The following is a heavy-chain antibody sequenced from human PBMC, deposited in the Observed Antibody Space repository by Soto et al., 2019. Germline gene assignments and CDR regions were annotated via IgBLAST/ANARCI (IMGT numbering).Heavy chain of an antibody. CDR1: GFTFSSYG. Sequence: QVQLVESGGGVVQPGRSLRLSCAASGFTFSSYGMHWVRQAPGKGLEWVAVISYDGSNKYYADSVKGRFTISRDNSKNTLYLQMNSLRAEDTAVYYCAKDLSGYSDYWGQGTLVTVSS. J-gene: IGHJ4*02. D-gene: IGHD3-3*01. CDR2: ISYDGSNK. CDR3: AKDLSGYSDY. V-gene: IGHV3-30*18.